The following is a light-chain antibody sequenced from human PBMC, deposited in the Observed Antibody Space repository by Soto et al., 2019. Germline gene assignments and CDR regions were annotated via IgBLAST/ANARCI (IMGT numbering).Light chain of an antibody. CDR3: QNYNSYPWT. CDR2: HAS. CDR1: QTINNW. J-gene: IGKJ1*01. V-gene: IGKV1-5*01. Sequence: DIQMTQSPSTLSASIGDRVTITCRASQTINNWLAWYQQKPGKAPNLLIYHASNLETGVPSRFSGSAFGTEFTRTLSSLQPDDFATYYCQNYNSYPWTFGQGTKVEIK.